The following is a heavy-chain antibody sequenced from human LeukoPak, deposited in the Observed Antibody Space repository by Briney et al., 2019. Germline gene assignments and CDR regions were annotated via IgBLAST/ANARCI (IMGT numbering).Heavy chain of an antibody. CDR3: ARVDAGRYYGHDY. V-gene: IGHV1-2*04. Sequence: GASVKVSCKASGYTFTGYYMHWVRQAPGQGLQWMGWINPNGGDTNYAQKFQGWVTMTRDTSISTAYVELSRLRSDDTAMYYCARVDAGRYYGHDYWGQGTLVTVTS. CDR2: INPNGGDT. D-gene: IGHD1-26*01. CDR1: GYTFTGYY. J-gene: IGHJ4*02.